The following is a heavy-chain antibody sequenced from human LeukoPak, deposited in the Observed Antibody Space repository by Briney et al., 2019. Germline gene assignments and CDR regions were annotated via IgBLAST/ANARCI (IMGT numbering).Heavy chain of an antibody. CDR3: ARGGQGDGYSADEAFDI. CDR2: TYYRSKWYN. CDR1: GDSVSINSAA. V-gene: IGHV6-1*01. J-gene: IGHJ3*02. Sequence: SQTLSLTCAISGDSVSINSAAWNRIRQSPSRGLEWLGRTYYRSKWYNDYAGSVKSRITINPDTSKNQFSLQVNSVTPEDTAVYYCARGGQGDGYSADEAFDIWGQGTMVTVSS. D-gene: IGHD5-24*01.